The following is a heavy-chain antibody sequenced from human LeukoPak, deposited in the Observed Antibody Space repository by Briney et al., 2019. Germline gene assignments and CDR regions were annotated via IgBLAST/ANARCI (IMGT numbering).Heavy chain of an antibody. CDR1: GGSFSGYY. V-gene: IGHV4-34*01. CDR2: INHSGST. D-gene: IGHD5-18*01. CDR3: ARDVARGYSYGDFDY. Sequence: SETLSLTCAVYGGSFSGYYWSWIRQPPGKGLEWIGEINHSGSTNYNPSLKSRVTISVDTSKNQFSLKPSSVTAADTAVYYCARDVARGYSYGDFDYWGQGTLVTVSS. J-gene: IGHJ4*02.